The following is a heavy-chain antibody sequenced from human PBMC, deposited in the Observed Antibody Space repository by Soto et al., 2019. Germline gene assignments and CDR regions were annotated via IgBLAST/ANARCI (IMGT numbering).Heavy chain of an antibody. CDR1: GYTFTSYA. J-gene: IGHJ4*02. Sequence: ASVKVSCKASGYTFTSYAMNWVRQAPGQRLEWMGWINAGNGNTKYSQKFQGRVTITRDTSASTAYMELSSLRAEDTAVYYCASDSGSYAGPDYWGQGTLVTVSS. D-gene: IGHD1-26*01. CDR2: INAGNGNT. CDR3: ASDSGSYAGPDY. V-gene: IGHV1-3*01.